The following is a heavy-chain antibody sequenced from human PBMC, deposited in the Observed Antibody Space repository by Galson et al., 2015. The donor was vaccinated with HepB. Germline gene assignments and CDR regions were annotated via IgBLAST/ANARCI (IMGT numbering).Heavy chain of an antibody. J-gene: IGHJ4*02. CDR1: GFTFSSYS. CDR2: ISSSSSTI. Sequence: SLRLSCAASGFTFSSYSMNWVRQAPGKGLEWVSYISSSSSTIYYADSVKGRFTISRDNAKNSLYLQMNSLRAEDTAVYYCARDRGTDCSSTSCYFVLNDYWGQGTLVTVSS. V-gene: IGHV3-48*01. D-gene: IGHD2-2*01. CDR3: ARDRGTDCSSTSCYFVLNDY.